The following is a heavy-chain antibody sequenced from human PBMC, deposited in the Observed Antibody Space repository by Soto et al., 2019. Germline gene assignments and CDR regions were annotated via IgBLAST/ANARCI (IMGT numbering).Heavy chain of an antibody. D-gene: IGHD3-16*02. CDR3: ARDGAYDYVWGSYRYTFDY. V-gene: IGHV4-61*01. Sequence: SETLSLTCTVSGGSVSSGSYYWSWIRQPPGKGLEWIGYIYYSGSTSYSPSLKSRVTISVDTSKNQFSLKLSSVTAADTAVYYCARDGAYDYVWGSYRYTFDYWGQGTLVTVSS. CDR1: GGSVSSGSYY. CDR2: IYYSGST. J-gene: IGHJ4*02.